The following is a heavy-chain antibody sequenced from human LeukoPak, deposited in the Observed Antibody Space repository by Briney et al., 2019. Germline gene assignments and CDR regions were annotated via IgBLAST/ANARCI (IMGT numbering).Heavy chain of an antibody. CDR1: GYTFTSHY. J-gene: IGHJ4*02. V-gene: IGHV1-46*01. Sequence: GASVKVSCKASGYTFTSHYMHWVRQAPGQGPEWMGMINPYGGSTTYAQRFHDRVTMTMDKSTTTVYMELTSLRPDDTAVYYCARDRLGVMTAPLDSWGQGTLVTVSS. CDR3: ARDRLGVMTAPLDS. CDR2: INPYGGST. D-gene: IGHD2-21*02.